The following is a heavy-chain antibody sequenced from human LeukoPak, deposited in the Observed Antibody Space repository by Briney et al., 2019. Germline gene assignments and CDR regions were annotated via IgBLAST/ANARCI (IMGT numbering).Heavy chain of an antibody. Sequence: SETLSLTCAVYGGSFSGYYWSWIRQPPGKGLEWIGEINHSGSTNYNPSLKSRVTISVDTSKNQFSLKLSSVTAADTAVYYCASDRYCSGGSCYLTGEFDYWGQGTLVTVSS. CDR3: ASDRYCSGGSCYLTGEFDY. CDR2: INHSGST. CDR1: GGSFSGYY. D-gene: IGHD2-15*01. J-gene: IGHJ4*02. V-gene: IGHV4-34*01.